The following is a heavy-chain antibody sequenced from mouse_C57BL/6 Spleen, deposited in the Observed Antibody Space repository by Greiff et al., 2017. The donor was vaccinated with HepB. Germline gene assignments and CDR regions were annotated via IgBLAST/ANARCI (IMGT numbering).Heavy chain of an antibody. V-gene: IGHV1-61*01. D-gene: IGHD1-1*01. J-gene: IGHJ1*03. CDR3: ASVSGNHWYFDV. CDR1: GYTFTSYW. Sequence: QVQLQQPGAELVRPGSSVKLSCKASGYTFTSYWMDWVKQRPGQGLEWIGNIYPSDSETHYNQKFKDKATLTVDKSSSTAYMQLSSLTSEDSAVYYCASVSGNHWYFDVWGTGTTVTVSS. CDR2: IYPSDSET.